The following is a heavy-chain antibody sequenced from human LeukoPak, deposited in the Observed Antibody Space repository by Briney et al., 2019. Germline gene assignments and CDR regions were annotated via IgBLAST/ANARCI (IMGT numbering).Heavy chain of an antibody. J-gene: IGHJ6*02. CDR1: GFTFSSYW. CDR3: XXXXHYGSGSRNYYGMDV. Sequence: GGSLRLSCAASGFTFSSYWMSWVRQAPGKGLEWVANIKQDGSEKYHVDSVKGRFTISRDNAKNSLYLQMNSLRAEDTAVYYCXXXXHYGSGSRNYYGMDVWGQGTTVTVSS. D-gene: IGHD3-10*01. V-gene: IGHV3-7*01. CDR2: IKQDGSEK.